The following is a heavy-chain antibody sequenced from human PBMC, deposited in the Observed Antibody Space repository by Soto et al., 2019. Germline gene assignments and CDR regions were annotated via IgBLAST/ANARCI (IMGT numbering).Heavy chain of an antibody. V-gene: IGHV4-39*01. J-gene: IGHJ6*02. Sequence: SETLSLTCTVSGGSISSSNYYWGWIRRPPGKGLEWIANIYNSGNSYYNPSLKSRVTISVDTSKNQFSLKLSSVTAADTSVYYCARSGQVFYGMDVWGQGTTVTVSS. CDR3: ARSGQVFYGMDV. CDR1: GGSISSSNYY. CDR2: IYNSGNS.